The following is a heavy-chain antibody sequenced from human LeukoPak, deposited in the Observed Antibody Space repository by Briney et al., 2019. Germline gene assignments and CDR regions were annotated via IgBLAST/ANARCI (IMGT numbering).Heavy chain of an antibody. J-gene: IGHJ5*01. D-gene: IGHD2/OR15-2a*01. V-gene: IGHV1-8*01. CDR1: GYTFTTYD. CDR3: ARETTIPPYFFAS. Sequence: GASVKVSCKASGYTFTTYDTNWVRQATGQGLEWMGWMNPNSGNTGYAQKFQGRVTMTRDTSISTAYMELSSLRSEDTAVYYCARETTIPPYFFASWALETRVIVPS. CDR2: MNPNSGNT.